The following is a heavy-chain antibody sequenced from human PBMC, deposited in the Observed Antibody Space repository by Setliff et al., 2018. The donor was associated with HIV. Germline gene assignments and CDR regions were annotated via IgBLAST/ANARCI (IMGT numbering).Heavy chain of an antibody. J-gene: IGHJ6*02. CDR3: ASSWSRVPYYGMDV. Sequence: ASVKVSCKASGSTFSTYDINWVRQAPGQGPEWMGWMNPNSGNTGYAPKLQGRVTMTRNTSISTAYMELSSLRSDDTAVYYCASSWSRVPYYGMDVWGQGTTGTV. D-gene: IGHD6-13*01. CDR2: MNPNSGNT. CDR1: GSTFSTYD. V-gene: IGHV1-8*01.